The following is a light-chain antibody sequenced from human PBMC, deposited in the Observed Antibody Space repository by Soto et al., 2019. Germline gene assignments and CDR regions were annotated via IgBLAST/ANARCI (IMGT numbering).Light chain of an antibody. V-gene: IGKV1-39*01. CDR1: QSIHSC. Sequence: DLQMTQSPSSLSASVGDRVTITCRASQSIHSCLNWYQQKPGKAPKLLIYGASNLQSGVPSRFSGSESGTDFILTISSLQPEDFATYYCQQIYAAPVTFGQGTKVEIK. CDR2: GAS. J-gene: IGKJ1*01. CDR3: QQIYAAPVT.